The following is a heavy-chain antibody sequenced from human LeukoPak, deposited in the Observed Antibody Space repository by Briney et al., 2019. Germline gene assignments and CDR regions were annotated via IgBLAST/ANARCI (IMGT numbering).Heavy chain of an antibody. V-gene: IGHV4-59*01. CDR3: ARGSGWYHY. D-gene: IGHD6-19*01. CDR2: IYYSGST. Sequence: PSETLSLTCTVSGGSISSYYWSWIRQPPGKGLEWIGYIYYSGSTNYNPPLKSRVTISVDTSKNQFSLKLSSVTAADTAVYYCARGSGWYHYWGQGTLVTVSS. J-gene: IGHJ4*02. CDR1: GGSISSYY.